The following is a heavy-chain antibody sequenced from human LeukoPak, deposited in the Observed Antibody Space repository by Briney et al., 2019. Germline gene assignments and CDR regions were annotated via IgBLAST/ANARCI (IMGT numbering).Heavy chain of an antibody. Sequence: SETLSLTCTITGASIGTGGFYWTWIRQPPGEGLEWIGYIYYTGSVDYNASLKSRLTISLDTSKNQFSLKLNSVTAADTAVYYCARANDYGPDYWGQGTLVTVSS. V-gene: IGHV4-31*03. CDR2: IYYTGSV. CDR3: ARANDYGPDY. J-gene: IGHJ4*02. CDR1: GASIGTGGFY. D-gene: IGHD4-17*01.